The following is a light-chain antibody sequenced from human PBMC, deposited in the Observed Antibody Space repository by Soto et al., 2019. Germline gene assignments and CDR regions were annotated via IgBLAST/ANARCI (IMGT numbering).Light chain of an antibody. CDR1: SSDVGGYNY. Sequence: QSVLTQPASVSGSPGQSITISCTATSSDVGGYNYVSWYQQHPGKAPKLMIYDVSNRPSGVSNRFSGSKSGNTASLTISGLQAEDEADYYCSSYTSPGVVFGGGTKLTVL. CDR2: DVS. J-gene: IGLJ2*01. V-gene: IGLV2-14*01. CDR3: SSYTSPGVV.